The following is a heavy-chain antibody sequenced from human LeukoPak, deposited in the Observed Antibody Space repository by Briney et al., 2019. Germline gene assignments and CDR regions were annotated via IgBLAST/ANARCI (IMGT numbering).Heavy chain of an antibody. D-gene: IGHD6-19*01. J-gene: IGHJ4*02. CDR1: GYTFTRYA. CDR2: INAGNHNT. CDR3: ARSGQWHNTGYYFAY. Sequence: GGSVKVSWKASGYTFTRYAMDWGRQAPGERGEWVGWINAGNHNTKYTQHLHARATFTSHTSPRTAYMKLSSLSSEDTAVYYCARSGQWHNTGYYFAYSGQGTLVTVSS. V-gene: IGHV1-3*01.